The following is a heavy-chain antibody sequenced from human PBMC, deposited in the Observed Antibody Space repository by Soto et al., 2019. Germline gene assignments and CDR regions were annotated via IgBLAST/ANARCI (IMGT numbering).Heavy chain of an antibody. CDR2: IRVDSGNT. Sequence: QVQLVQSGAEVKEPGASVKVSCKASGYTFTNYGISWVRQVPGQGLEWMGWIRVDSGNTDYAQNLQGRVTMTADTPTNTAYMEMRNLRSDATAVSYCARDRSTSDVRGQGTPVTVSS. CDR1: GYTFTNYG. V-gene: IGHV1-18*01. D-gene: IGHD2-2*01. J-gene: IGHJ6*02. CDR3: ARDRSTSDV.